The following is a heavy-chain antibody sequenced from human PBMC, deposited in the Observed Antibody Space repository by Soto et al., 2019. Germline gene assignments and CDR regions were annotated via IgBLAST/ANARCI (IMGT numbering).Heavy chain of an antibody. CDR2: IYYSGST. Sequence: SETLSLTCTVSGGSISSGGYYWSWIRQHPGKGLEWIGYIYYSGSTYYNPSLKSRVTISVDTSKDQFSLKLSSVTAADTAVYYCAREYYDILTGYSLNDYWGQGTLVTVSS. J-gene: IGHJ4*02. CDR3: AREYYDILTGYSLNDY. D-gene: IGHD3-9*01. CDR1: GGSISSGGYY. V-gene: IGHV4-31*03.